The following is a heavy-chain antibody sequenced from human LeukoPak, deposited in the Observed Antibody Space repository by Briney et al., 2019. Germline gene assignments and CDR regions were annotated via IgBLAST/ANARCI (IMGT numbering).Heavy chain of an antibody. CDR3: ASHYGDYESNPNAGAFDI. J-gene: IGHJ3*02. CDR1: GFTVTTSY. V-gene: IGHV3-66*04. CDR2: IYTGGTT. D-gene: IGHD4-17*01. Sequence: PGGSLRLSCAASGFTVTTSYMSWVRQAPGKGLEWVSVIYTGGTTYYADSVKGRFTISRDNSKNTLYLQMNSLRAEDTAVYYCASHYGDYESNPNAGAFDIWGQGTMVTVSS.